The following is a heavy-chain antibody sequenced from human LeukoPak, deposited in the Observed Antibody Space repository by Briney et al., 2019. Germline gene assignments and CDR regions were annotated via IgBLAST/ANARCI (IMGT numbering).Heavy chain of an antibody. Sequence: GGSLRLSCAASGFTFSSYSMNWVRQAPGKGLEWVSSISSSSSYIYYADSVKGRFTISRDNAKNSLYLQMNSLRAEDTAVYYCARDLTYYYDSSGYYYRAPFDYWGQGTLVTVSS. CDR3: ARDLTYYYDSSGYYYRAPFDY. CDR2: ISSSSSYI. D-gene: IGHD3-22*01. CDR1: GFTFSSYS. J-gene: IGHJ4*02. V-gene: IGHV3-21*01.